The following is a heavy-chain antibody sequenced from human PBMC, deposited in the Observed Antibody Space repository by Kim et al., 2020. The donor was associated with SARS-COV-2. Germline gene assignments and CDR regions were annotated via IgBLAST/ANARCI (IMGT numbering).Heavy chain of an antibody. CDR3: ARRRGIGTRRSQSYHYYVDV. V-gene: IGHV2-70*11. CDR1: GFSLLTSGMC. J-gene: IGHJ6*03. D-gene: IGHD1-7*01. CDR2: IDWDDDR. Sequence: SGPTLVKPTQTLTLTCTFSGFSLLTSGMCVNWIRQPPGKALEWLARIDWDDDRYYNTSLKTRLTISKDTSKNQVVLTMTNMDPVDTAPYYCARRRGIGTRRSQSYHYYVDVWGKGTTVTVSS.